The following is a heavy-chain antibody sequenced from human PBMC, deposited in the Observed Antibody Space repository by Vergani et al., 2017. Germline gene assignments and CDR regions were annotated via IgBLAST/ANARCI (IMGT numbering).Heavy chain of an antibody. CDR2: INHSGST. Sequence: QVQLQQWGAGLLKPSETLSLTCAVYGGSFSGYYWSWIRQPPGKGLEWIGEINHSGSTNYNPSPKSRVTISVDTSKNQFSLKLSSVTAADTAVYYCARAGAYCGGDCYSSSYYYYGMDVWGQGTTVTVSS. CDR1: GGSFSGYY. V-gene: IGHV4-34*01. J-gene: IGHJ6*02. CDR3: ARAGAYCGGDCYSSSYYYYGMDV. D-gene: IGHD2-21*02.